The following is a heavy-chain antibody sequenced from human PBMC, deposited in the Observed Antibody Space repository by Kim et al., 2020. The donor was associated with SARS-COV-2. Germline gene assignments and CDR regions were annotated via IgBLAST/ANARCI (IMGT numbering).Heavy chain of an antibody. Sequence: ASVKVSCKASGFTFTNYVIHWVRQAPGQRLEWMGWINAGNGNPKYSQKFQGRVTITRDSSASAAYMELSSLRSEDTAIYYCGRGEIGYCSSTTCSDAFDIWDQGTMVTVSS. J-gene: IGHJ3*02. D-gene: IGHD2-2*01. CDR2: INAGNGNP. V-gene: IGHV1-3*01. CDR1: GFTFTNYV. CDR3: GRGEIGYCSSTTCSDAFDI.